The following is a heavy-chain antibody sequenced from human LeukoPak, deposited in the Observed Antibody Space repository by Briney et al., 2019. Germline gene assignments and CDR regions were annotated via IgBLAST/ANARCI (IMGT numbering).Heavy chain of an antibody. J-gene: IGHJ3*02. V-gene: IGHV4-39*01. D-gene: IGHD3-10*01. CDR3: ASPSTLHLLWFGELLHVAFDI. CDR1: GGSISSSSYY. Sequence: PSETLSLTGTVSGGSISSSSYYWGWIRQPPGKGLEWIGSIYYSGSTYYNPSLKSRVTISVDTSKNQFSLKLSSVTAADTAVYYCASPSTLHLLWFGELLHVAFDIWGQGTMVTVSS. CDR2: IYYSGST.